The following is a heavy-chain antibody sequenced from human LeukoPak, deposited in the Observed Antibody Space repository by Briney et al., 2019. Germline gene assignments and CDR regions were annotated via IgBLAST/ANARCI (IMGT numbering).Heavy chain of an antibody. J-gene: IGHJ6*02. CDR2: ISWDGGST. V-gene: IGHV3-43*01. CDR1: GFTFSSYW. CDR3: AKDSGGYLSSYYYGMDV. Sequence: PGGSLRLSCAASGFTFSSYWMSWVRQAPGKGLEWVSLISWDGGSTYYADSVKGRFTISRDNSKNSLYLQMNSLRTEDTALYYCAKDSGGYLSSYYYGMDVWGQGTTVTVSS. D-gene: IGHD3-10*01.